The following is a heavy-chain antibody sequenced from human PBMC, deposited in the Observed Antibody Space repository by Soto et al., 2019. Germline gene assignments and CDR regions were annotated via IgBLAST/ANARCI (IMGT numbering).Heavy chain of an antibody. CDR3: ARGTTTVTWIDY. CDR2: ITPLDCLT. J-gene: IGHJ4*01. CDR1: GYTLTDGC. D-gene: IGHD4-17*01. V-gene: IGHV1-46*01. Sequence: ASVKVSWKESGYTLTDGCMHWVRQAPGQGLEWMGIITPLDCLTTYAARFQGRVTMTRETSTRTVYMELSGLRSEDTAVYYCARGTTTVTWIDYW.